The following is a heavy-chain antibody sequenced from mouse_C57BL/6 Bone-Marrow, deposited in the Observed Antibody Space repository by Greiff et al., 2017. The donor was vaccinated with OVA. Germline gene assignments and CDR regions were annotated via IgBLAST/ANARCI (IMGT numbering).Heavy chain of an antibody. Sequence: VQLQQSGPVLVKPGASVKMSCKASGYTFTDYYMNWVKQSHGKSLEWIGVINPYNGGTSYNQTFKGKATLTVDKSSSTAYMELNSLTSEDSAVYYCARYPYYYGTDYFDYWGQGTTLTVSS. D-gene: IGHD1-1*01. CDR2: INPYNGGT. CDR1: GYTFTDYY. J-gene: IGHJ2*01. CDR3: ARYPYYYGTDYFDY. V-gene: IGHV1-19*01.